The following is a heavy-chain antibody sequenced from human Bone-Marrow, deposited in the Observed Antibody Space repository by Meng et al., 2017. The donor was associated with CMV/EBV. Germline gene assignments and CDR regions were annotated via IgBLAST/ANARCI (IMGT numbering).Heavy chain of an antibody. Sequence: SGPTLVKPTQTLTLTCTFSGFSLSTSGVGVGWIRQPPGKALEWLALIYWNDDKRYSPSLKSRLTITKDTSKNQVVLTMTNMDPVDTATYYCAHIAPYSSPPFFDYWGQRTLVTVSS. V-gene: IGHV2-5*01. D-gene: IGHD6-13*01. CDR1: GFSLSTSGVG. J-gene: IGHJ4*02. CDR2: IYWNDDK. CDR3: AHIAPYSSPPFFDY.